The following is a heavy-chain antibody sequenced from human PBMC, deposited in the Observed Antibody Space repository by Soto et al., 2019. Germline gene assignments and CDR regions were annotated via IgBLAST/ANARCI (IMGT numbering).Heavy chain of an antibody. Sequence: ASVKVSCKASGYTFSSYCVSWLREAPGQGLEWMGWISAYNGNTKYAQKLQDRVTMTTDTSTSTAYLALRSLRSDDTAVYYCARDRTAPDQIVVVPAAFDYWGQGTLVTVSS. CDR1: GYTFSSYC. J-gene: IGHJ4*02. CDR2: ISAYNGNT. CDR3: ARDRTAPDQIVVVPAAFDY. V-gene: IGHV1-18*04. D-gene: IGHD2-2*01.